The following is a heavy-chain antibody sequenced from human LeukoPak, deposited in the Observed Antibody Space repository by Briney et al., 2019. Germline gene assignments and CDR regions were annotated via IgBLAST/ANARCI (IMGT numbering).Heavy chain of an antibody. CDR1: GYTLTELS. CDR3: ATDSKLEWLLFGSY. Sequence: ASVKVSCKVSGYTLTELSMHWVRQAPGKGLEWMGGFDPEDGETIYAQKFRGRVTMTEDTSTDTAYMELSSLRSEDTAVYYCATDSKLEWLLFGSYWGQGTLVTVSS. CDR2: FDPEDGET. J-gene: IGHJ4*02. D-gene: IGHD3-3*01. V-gene: IGHV1-24*01.